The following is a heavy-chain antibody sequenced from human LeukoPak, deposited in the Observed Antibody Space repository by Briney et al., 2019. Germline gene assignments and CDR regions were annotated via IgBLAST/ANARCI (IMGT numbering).Heavy chain of an antibody. D-gene: IGHD1-14*01. Sequence: PGGSLRLSCAGSGFTLSSYWMSWVRQAPGKGLEWVANMKPDGSEKYYVDPVKGRFTISRDNAKNSLYLQMNSLRAEDTAVYYCARSGAGSDYWGQGTLVTVSS. V-gene: IGHV3-7*01. CDR2: MKPDGSEK. CDR1: GFTLSSYW. J-gene: IGHJ4*02. CDR3: ARSGAGSDY.